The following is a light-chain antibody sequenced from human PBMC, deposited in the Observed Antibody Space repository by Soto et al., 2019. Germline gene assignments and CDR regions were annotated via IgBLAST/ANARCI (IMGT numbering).Light chain of an antibody. J-gene: IGKJ1*01. Sequence: DIQMTQSPSTLSASVGDRVTITCRASQSISSWLAWYQQKPGKAPKLLIYKASGLESGVPSRFSGSGSGTEFTLTINGLQPDDFATYYCQHYNSYSEAFGQGTKVDIK. CDR1: QSISSW. CDR3: QHYNSYSEA. CDR2: KAS. V-gene: IGKV1-5*03.